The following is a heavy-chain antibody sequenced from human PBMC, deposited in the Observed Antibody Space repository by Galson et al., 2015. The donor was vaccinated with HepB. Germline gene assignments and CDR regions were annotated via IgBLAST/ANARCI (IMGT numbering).Heavy chain of an antibody. CDR3: ARGPGGRYGSGSYPQPRGSYYYYGMDV. Sequence: SVKVSCKASGYTFTSYAMNWVRQAPGQGLEWMGWINTNTGNPTYAQGFTGRFVFSLDTSVSTAYLQISSLKAEDTAVYYCARGPGGRYGSGSYPQPRGSYYYYGMDVWGQGTTVTVSS. CDR2: INTNTGNP. CDR1: GYTFTSYA. V-gene: IGHV7-4-1*02. J-gene: IGHJ6*02. D-gene: IGHD3-10*01.